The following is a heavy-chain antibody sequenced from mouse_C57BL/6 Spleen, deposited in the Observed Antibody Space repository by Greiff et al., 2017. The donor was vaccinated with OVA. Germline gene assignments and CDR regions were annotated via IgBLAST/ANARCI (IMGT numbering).Heavy chain of an antibody. CDR1: GFSFTSYG. Sequence: QVQLKESGPGLVQPSQSLSITCTVSGFSFTSYGVHWVWGAAVKGVEWRGVIWWGGSTDYNAAFMSRLSITKDNSKSQVFFKMNSLQADDTAIYYCAKKGVNYAMDYWGQGTSVTVSS. D-gene: IGHD2-2*01. J-gene: IGHJ4*01. CDR3: AKKGVNYAMDY. CDR2: IWWGGST. V-gene: IGHV2-5*01.